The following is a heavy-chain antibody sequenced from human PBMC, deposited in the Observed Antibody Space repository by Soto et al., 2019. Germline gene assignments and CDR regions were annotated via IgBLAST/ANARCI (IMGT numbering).Heavy chain of an antibody. J-gene: IGHJ5*02. CDR2: IYHSGST. V-gene: IGHV4-38-2*01. Sequence: PSETLSLTCAVSGYSISSGYYWGWIRQPPGKGLEWIGSIYHSGSTYYNPSLKSRVTISVDTSKNQFSLKLSSVTAADTAVYYCARVRSPEQRYRFDPWGQGTLVTVSS. CDR1: GYSISSGYY. D-gene: IGHD6-25*01. CDR3: ARVRSPEQRYRFDP.